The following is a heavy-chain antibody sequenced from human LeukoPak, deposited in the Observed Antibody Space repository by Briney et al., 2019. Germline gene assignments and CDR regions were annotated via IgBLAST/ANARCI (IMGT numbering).Heavy chain of an antibody. J-gene: IGHJ6*02. CDR1: GGTFSSYA. CDR3: ARVEDYGDGYGMDV. Sequence: SVKVSCKASGGTFSSYAISWVRQSPGQGLEWMGRIIPILGIANYAQKFQGRVTITADKSTSTAYMELSSLRSKDTAVYYCARVEDYGDGYGMDVWGQGTTVTVSS. CDR2: IIPILGIA. D-gene: IGHD4-17*01. V-gene: IGHV1-69*04.